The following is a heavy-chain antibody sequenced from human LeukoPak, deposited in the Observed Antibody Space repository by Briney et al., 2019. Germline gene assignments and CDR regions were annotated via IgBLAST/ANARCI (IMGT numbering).Heavy chain of an antibody. CDR2: IYSGVGT. CDR3: ASLLTYSSGWSDYFDY. V-gene: IGHV3-53*01. J-gene: IGHJ4*02. CDR1: RVTVTSNN. D-gene: IGHD6-19*01. Sequence: PLGSLRLSSAASRVTVTSNNISSGRQAPGKRLWRGSVIYSGVGTYYADSVKGRFPISRDNSKNTMYIQMNSVRAEDTAVYYCASLLTYSSGWSDYFDYWGQGTLVTVSS.